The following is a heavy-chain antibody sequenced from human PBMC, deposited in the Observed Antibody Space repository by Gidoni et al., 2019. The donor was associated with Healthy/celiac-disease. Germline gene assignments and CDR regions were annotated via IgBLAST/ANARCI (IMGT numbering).Heavy chain of an antibody. Sequence: QVQLQESGPGLVKPSETLSLTCTVPGGSISSYYWSWIRQPPGKGLEWIGYIYYSGSTNYNPSLKSRVTISVDTSKNQFSLKLSSVTAADTAVYYCASHHPGGTTLDYWGQGTLVTVSS. CDR2: IYYSGST. V-gene: IGHV4-59*08. CDR3: ASHHPGGTTLDY. D-gene: IGHD1-1*01. CDR1: GGSISSYY. J-gene: IGHJ4*02.